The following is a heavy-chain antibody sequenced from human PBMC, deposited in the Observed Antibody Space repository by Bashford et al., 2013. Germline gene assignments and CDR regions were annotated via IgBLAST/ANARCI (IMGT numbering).Heavy chain of an antibody. Sequence: SVKVSCKASGGTFSSYAISWVRQAPGQGLEWMGGIIPIFGTANYAQKFQGRVTITADESTSTAYMELSSLRSDDTAVYYCAKAVAVAFDAFDIWGQGTMVTVSS. CDR1: GGTFSSYA. CDR3: AKAVAVAFDAFDI. V-gene: IGHV1-69*13. CDR2: IIPIFGTA. D-gene: IGHD6-19*01. J-gene: IGHJ3*02.